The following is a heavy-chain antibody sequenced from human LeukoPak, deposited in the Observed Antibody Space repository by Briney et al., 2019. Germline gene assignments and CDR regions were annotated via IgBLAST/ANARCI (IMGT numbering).Heavy chain of an antibody. D-gene: IGHD5-18*01. J-gene: IGHJ3*02. V-gene: IGHV3-49*03. CDR1: GFTFGDYA. CDR3: ARDNRYSYGRDAFDI. Sequence: GGSLRLSCTASGFTFGDYAMSWFRQAPGKGLEWVGFIRSKAYGGTTEYAASVKGRFTISRDDSKSIAYLQMNSLRAEDTAVYYCARDNRYSYGRDAFDIWGQGTMVTVSS. CDR2: IRSKAYGGTT.